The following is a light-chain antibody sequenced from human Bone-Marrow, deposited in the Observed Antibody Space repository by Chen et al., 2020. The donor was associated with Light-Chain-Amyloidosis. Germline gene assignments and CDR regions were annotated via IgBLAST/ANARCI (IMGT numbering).Light chain of an antibody. CDR3: SSYTITNTLV. Sequence: SALTQPASESGSPGQSITISCTGTSSDVGGDNHVSWYQQHPDKAPKLMIYEVTNRPSWVPDRFSGSKSYNTASLTISGLQTEDEADYFGSSYTITNTLVFGRGTRVPVL. CDR2: EVT. J-gene: IGLJ1*01. V-gene: IGLV2-14*01. CDR1: SSDVGGDNH.